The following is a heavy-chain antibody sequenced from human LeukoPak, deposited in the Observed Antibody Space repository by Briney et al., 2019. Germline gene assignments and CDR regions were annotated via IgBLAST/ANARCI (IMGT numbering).Heavy chain of an antibody. CDR2: INPNSGGT. J-gene: IGHJ1*01. V-gene: IGHV1-2*02. Sequence: GASVTVSFTSSGYTFTVYYMHWVRQAPGQGLEWMGWINPNSGGTNYAQKFQGRVTMTRDTSISTAYMELSRLRSDDTAVYYCARDGYYDSSGSAGFQHWGQGTLVTVSS. D-gene: IGHD3-22*01. CDR3: ARDGYYDSSGSAGFQH. CDR1: GYTFTVYY.